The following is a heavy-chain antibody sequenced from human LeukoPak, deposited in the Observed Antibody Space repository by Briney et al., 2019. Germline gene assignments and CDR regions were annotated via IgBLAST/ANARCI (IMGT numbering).Heavy chain of an antibody. J-gene: IGHJ5*01. D-gene: IGHD4-17*01. Sequence: GGSLRLSCAASGFTFSSYPVSWVRQAPGRGLEWVSAITSSGGTYYIASVRGRFIVSRDNSRNTLYRQMNGLTAEDTAIYYCAKEDYRDHTTGFDSWGQGTLVTVSS. CDR1: GFTFSSYP. V-gene: IGHV3-23*01. CDR3: AKEDYRDHTTGFDS. CDR2: ITSSGGT.